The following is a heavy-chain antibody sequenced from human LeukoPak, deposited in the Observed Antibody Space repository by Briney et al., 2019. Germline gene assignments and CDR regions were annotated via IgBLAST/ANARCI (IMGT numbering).Heavy chain of an antibody. J-gene: IGHJ5*02. D-gene: IGHD3-10*01. Sequence: ASVKVSCKASGGTFSSYAISWVRQAPGQGLEWMGGIIPIFGTANYAHKFQGRVTITADESTSTAYMELSSLRSEDTAVYYCATAYYYGSGSYLGWFDPWGQGTLVTVSS. CDR3: ATAYYYGSGSYLGWFDP. V-gene: IGHV1-69*13. CDR2: IIPIFGTA. CDR1: GGTFSSYA.